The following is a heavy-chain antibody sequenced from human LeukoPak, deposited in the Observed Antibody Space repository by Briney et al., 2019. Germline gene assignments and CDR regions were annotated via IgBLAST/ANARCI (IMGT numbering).Heavy chain of an antibody. J-gene: IGHJ5*02. D-gene: IGHD2-15*01. V-gene: IGHV3-15*01. Sequence: NPGRSLRLSCAASGFTFSSHAMHWVRQAPGKGLEWVGRIKSKTDGGTTDYAAPVKGRFTISRDDSKNTLYLQMNSLKTEDTAVYYCTTDPHDDYSRPWGQGTLVTVSS. CDR2: IKSKTDGGTT. CDR1: GFTFSSHA. CDR3: TTDPHDDYSRP.